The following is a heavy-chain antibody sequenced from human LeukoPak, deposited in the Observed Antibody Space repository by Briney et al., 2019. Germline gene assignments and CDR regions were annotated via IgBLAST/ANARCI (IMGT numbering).Heavy chain of an antibody. CDR1: GFTFSSYW. Sequence: PGGSLRLSCAASGFTFSSYWVHWVRQAPGKGLEWVSSISSSSSYIYYADSVKGRFTISRDNAKNSLYLQMNSLRAEDTAVYYCARVYGDYHPNWFDPWGQGTLVTVSS. CDR3: ARVYGDYHPNWFDP. D-gene: IGHD4-17*01. CDR2: ISSSSSYI. V-gene: IGHV3-21*01. J-gene: IGHJ5*02.